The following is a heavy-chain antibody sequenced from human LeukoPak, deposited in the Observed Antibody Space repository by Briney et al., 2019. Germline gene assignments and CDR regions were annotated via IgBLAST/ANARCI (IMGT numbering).Heavy chain of an antibody. D-gene: IGHD3-9*01. CDR3: ARAAYDILHYNWFDP. J-gene: IGHJ5*02. CDR1: GYTYTRFH. V-gene: IGHV1-46*01. CDR2: INPSGGST. Sequence: ASVTVSCTAAGYTYTRFHMHWVRQAPGQGLNWMRRINPSGGSTSYAQKFQGRVTMTRDMSTSTVYMELSSLRSEDTALYYSARAAYDILHYNWFDPWGQGTLVTVSS.